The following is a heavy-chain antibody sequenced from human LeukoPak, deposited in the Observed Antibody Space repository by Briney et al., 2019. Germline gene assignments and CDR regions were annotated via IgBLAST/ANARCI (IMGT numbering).Heavy chain of an antibody. D-gene: IGHD6-13*01. CDR1: GSSFTSYW. Sequence: TGESLGISCKGSGSSFTSYWISWVRQLPGKGLEWMGRIDPSDSYTNYSPSFQGHVTISADKSISTAYLQWSSLKASDTAMYYCARHESKSIAAATPWGQGTLVTVSS. J-gene: IGHJ5*02. CDR2: IDPSDSYT. V-gene: IGHV5-10-1*01. CDR3: ARHESKSIAAATP.